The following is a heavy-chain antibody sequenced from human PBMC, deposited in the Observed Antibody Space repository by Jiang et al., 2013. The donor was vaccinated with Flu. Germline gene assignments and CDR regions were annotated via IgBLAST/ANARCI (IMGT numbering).Heavy chain of an antibody. J-gene: IGHJ5*02. Sequence: GLVKPSETLSLTCTVSGGSISSYYWSWIRQPPGKGLEWIGYIYYSGSTNYNPSLKSRVTISVDTSKNQFSLKLSSVTAADTAVYYCAREWLRGDYNWFDPWGQGTLVTVSS. CDR2: IYYSGST. V-gene: IGHV4-59*01. D-gene: IGHD5-12*01. CDR1: GGSISSYY. CDR3: AREWLRGDYNWFDP.